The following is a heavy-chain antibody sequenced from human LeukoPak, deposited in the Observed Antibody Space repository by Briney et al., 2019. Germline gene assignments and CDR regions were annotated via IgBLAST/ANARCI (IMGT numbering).Heavy chain of an antibody. Sequence: GGSLRHSCAASGFTVSSNYMSWVRQAPGKGLEWVSVIYSGGSTYYADSVKGRFTISRDNSKNTLYLQMNSLRAEDTAVYYCARSTPYDILTSSYYFDYWGQGTLVTVSS. V-gene: IGHV3-53*01. D-gene: IGHD3-9*01. CDR2: IYSGGST. CDR1: GFTVSSNY. J-gene: IGHJ4*02. CDR3: ARSTPYDILTSSYYFDY.